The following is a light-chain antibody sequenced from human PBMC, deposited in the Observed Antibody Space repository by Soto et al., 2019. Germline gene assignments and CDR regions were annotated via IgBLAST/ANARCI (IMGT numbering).Light chain of an antibody. CDR2: GAS. Sequence: EIVMTQSPATMSVSPGERVTLSCRSSQSVNSKVAWYQQKPGQAPRLLIYGASTRATGIPARFSGSGSGTEFTLTISSLQSEDFAVYYCQQYKYWPTITFGQGTRLEIK. V-gene: IGKV3-15*01. CDR1: QSVNSK. CDR3: QQYKYWPTIT. J-gene: IGKJ5*01.